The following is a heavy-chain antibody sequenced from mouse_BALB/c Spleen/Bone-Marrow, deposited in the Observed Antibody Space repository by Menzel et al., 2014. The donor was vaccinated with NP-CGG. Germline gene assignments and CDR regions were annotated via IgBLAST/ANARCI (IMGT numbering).Heavy chain of an antibody. D-gene: IGHD2-10*02. J-gene: IGHJ2*01. V-gene: IGHV5-6-4*01. Sequence: EVQRVESGGGLVKPGGSLKLSCSASGFTFSNSIMSWVRQTPEKRLEWVATISTGGTYTYYPDSVKGRFTISRDNAKNTLYLQMSSLKSEDTAMYYCSRGYGNCFDYWGQGTTLTVSS. CDR2: ISTGGTYT. CDR3: SRGYGNCFDY. CDR1: GFTFSNSI.